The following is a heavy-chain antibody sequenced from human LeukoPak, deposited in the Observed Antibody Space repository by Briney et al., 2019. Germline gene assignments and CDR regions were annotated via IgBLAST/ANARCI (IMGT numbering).Heavy chain of an antibody. CDR3: ASSTAWYLVMDV. Sequence: SETLSLTCTVSGGSISSYYWSWIRQPPGKGLEWIGEIYHSGSINYNPSLKSRVTISVDKSKNQFSLKLSSVTAADTAVYYCASSTAWYLVMDVWGKGTTVTVSS. J-gene: IGHJ6*03. CDR1: GGSISSYY. V-gene: IGHV4-59*12. D-gene: IGHD2-15*01. CDR2: IYHSGSI.